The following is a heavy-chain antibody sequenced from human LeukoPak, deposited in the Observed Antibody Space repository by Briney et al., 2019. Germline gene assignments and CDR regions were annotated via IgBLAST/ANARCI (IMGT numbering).Heavy chain of an antibody. CDR2: ISTDGSTT. V-gene: IGHV3-74*01. J-gene: IGHJ4*02. D-gene: IGHD2-21*01. CDR1: GFTFSSYW. CDR3: VTDLVIKGYFDY. Sequence: GGSLRLSCAASGFTFSSYWMHWVRQAPGKGLVWVSRISTDGSTTTYADSVKGRFTISRDNAKNTAYLQMNSLKTEDTAVYYCVTDLVIKGYFDYWGQGALVTVSS.